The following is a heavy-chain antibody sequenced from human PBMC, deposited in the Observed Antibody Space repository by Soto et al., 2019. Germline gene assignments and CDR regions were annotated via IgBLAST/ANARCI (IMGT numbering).Heavy chain of an antibody. V-gene: IGHV3-23*01. CDR1: GFTFNKYT. CDR2: IDGGGGSK. J-gene: IGHJ4*02. Sequence: EVQLLESGGGLAQPGGSLRLSCAASGFTFNKYTMTWVRQAPGEGLVWLSTIDGGGGSKFYTDSVKGRFTISRGNSENTLYLQLNSLRTEDTAVYYCAKRALAGLGDVASPFDYWRPGTLVTVSS. D-gene: IGHD3-16*01. CDR3: AKRALAGLGDVASPFDY.